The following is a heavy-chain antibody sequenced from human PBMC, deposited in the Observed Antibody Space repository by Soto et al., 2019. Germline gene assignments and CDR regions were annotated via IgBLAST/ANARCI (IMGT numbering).Heavy chain of an antibody. V-gene: IGHV4-59*08. Sequence: PSETLSHTCTVSGGSISSYYWSWIRQPPGKGLEWIGYIYYSGSTNYNPSLKSRVTISVDTSKNQFSLKLSSVTAADTAVYYCAIYKYSRSWTVIDSWAQRTPVTVSA. CDR1: GGSISSYY. CDR3: AIYKYSRSWTVIDS. J-gene: IGHJ5*01. D-gene: IGHD6-13*01. CDR2: IYYSGST.